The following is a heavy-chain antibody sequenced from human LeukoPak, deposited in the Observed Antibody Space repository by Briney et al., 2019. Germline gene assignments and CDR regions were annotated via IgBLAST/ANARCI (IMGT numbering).Heavy chain of an antibody. J-gene: IGHJ4*02. CDR3: ARGYGDYGVLYYFDY. D-gene: IGHD4-17*01. CDR2: ISGSGGST. V-gene: IGHV3-23*01. CDR1: GFTFSSYA. Sequence: GGSLRLSCAASGFTFSSYAMSWVRQAPGKGLEWVSAISGSGGSTYYADSVKGRLTISRDNSKNTLYLQMNSLRAEDTAVYYCARGYGDYGVLYYFDYWGQGTLVTVSS.